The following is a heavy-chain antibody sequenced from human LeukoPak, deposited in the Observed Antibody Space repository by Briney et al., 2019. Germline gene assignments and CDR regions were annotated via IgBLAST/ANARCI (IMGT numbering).Heavy chain of an antibody. V-gene: IGHV3-74*01. J-gene: IGHJ4*02. CDR1: GFTFSSYW. CDR2: INSDGSST. D-gene: IGHD6-6*01. CDR3: ARSYSSSRGTFDY. Sequence: PGGSLRLSCAASGFTFSSYWMRWVRQAPGKGLVWVSRINSDGSSTSYADSVKGRFTISRDNAKNSLYLQMNSLRAEDTAVYYCARSYSSSRGTFDYWGQGTLVTVSS.